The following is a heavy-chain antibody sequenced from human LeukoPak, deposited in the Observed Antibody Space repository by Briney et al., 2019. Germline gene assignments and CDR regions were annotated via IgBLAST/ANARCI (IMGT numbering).Heavy chain of an antibody. J-gene: IGHJ3*02. CDR1: GFTFSDYY. CDR2: SRNKANSYTT. CDR3: AKSGSNAFII. V-gene: IGHV3-72*01. Sequence: PGGSLRLSCAASGFTFSDYYMDWVRQAPGKGLEWVGRSRNKANSYTTEYAASVKDRFTISRDDSKSSLYLQMNSLKTEDTAVYYCAKSGSNAFIIWGQGAMVTVSS. D-gene: IGHD3-3*01.